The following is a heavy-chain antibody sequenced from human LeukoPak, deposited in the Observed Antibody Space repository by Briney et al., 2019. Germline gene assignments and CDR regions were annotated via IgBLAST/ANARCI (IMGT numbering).Heavy chain of an antibody. CDR2: ISGSGGST. CDR1: GFTFSSYA. CDR3: AKDVRGGCTGGSCYY. V-gene: IGHV3-23*01. D-gene: IGHD2-15*01. Sequence: GGSLRLSCAASGFTFSSYAMSWVRQAPGEGLEWVSAISGSGGSTYYADSVKGRFTISRDNSKNTVYLQMNSLRADDTAVYYCAKDVRGGCTGGSCYYWGQGTLVTVSS. J-gene: IGHJ4*02.